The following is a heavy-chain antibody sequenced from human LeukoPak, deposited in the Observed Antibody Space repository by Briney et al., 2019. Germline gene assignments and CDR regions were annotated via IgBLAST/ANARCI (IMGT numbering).Heavy chain of an antibody. V-gene: IGHV3-30*04. CDR1: GFTFSSYA. CDR2: ISYDGSNK. CDR3: ARDYYGSGSSDH. J-gene: IGHJ4*02. D-gene: IGHD3-10*01. Sequence: GGSLRLSCAASGFTFSSYAMHWVRQAPGKGLEWVAVISYDGSNKYYADSVKGRFTISRDNSRNTLYLQMNSLRAEDTAVYYCARDYYGSGSSDHWGQGTLVTVSS.